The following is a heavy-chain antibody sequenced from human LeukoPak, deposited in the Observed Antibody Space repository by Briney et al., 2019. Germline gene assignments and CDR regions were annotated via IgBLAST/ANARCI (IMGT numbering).Heavy chain of an antibody. Sequence: GGSLRLSCAASGFTFDDYAMHWVRQAPGKGLEWVSGISWNSGSIGYADSVKGRFTISRDNAKNSLYLQMNSLRAEDTALYYCARLRYSDYWGQGTLVTVSS. J-gene: IGHJ4*02. D-gene: IGHD2-21*01. V-gene: IGHV3-9*01. CDR3: ARLRYSDY. CDR1: GFTFDDYA. CDR2: ISWNSGSI.